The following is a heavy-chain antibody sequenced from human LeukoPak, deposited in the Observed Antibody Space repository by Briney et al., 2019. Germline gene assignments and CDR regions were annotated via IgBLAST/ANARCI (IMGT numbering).Heavy chain of an antibody. D-gene: IGHD4-17*01. V-gene: IGHV1-18*01. CDR1: GGTFSSYA. CDR2: ISAYNGNT. CDR3: ARDLATVTTRLLNY. Sequence: ASVKVSCKASGGTFSSYAISWVRQAPGQGLEWMGWISAYNGNTNYAQKLQGRVTMTTDTSTSTAYMELRSLRSDDTAVYYCARDLATVTTRLLNYWGQGTLVTVSS. J-gene: IGHJ4*02.